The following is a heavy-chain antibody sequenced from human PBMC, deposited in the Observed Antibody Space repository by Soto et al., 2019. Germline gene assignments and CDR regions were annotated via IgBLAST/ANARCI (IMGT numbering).Heavy chain of an antibody. CDR1: GFTFISYS. V-gene: IGHV3-21*01. Sequence: LRLSCAASGFTFISYSMNWVRQGPGKGLEWVSSISSSSSYIYYADSVKGRFTISRDNAKNSLYLQMNSLRAEDTAVYYCARGPVAGYFDYWGQGTLVTVSS. J-gene: IGHJ4*02. CDR3: ARGPVAGYFDY. D-gene: IGHD6-19*01. CDR2: ISSSSSYI.